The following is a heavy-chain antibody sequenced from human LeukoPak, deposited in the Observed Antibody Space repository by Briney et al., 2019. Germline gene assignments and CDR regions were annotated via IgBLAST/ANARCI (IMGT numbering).Heavy chain of an antibody. Sequence: GGSLRLPCSASGFTFSSYAVHWVRQAPGKGLEYVSAISDNGGSTYYADSVKGRFTISRDNSKNTLYLQMSSLRAEDTAVYYCVKYSSGRYDYWGQGTLVTVSS. J-gene: IGHJ4*02. CDR1: GFTFSSYA. D-gene: IGHD6-19*01. CDR2: ISDNGGST. CDR3: VKYSSGRYDY. V-gene: IGHV3-64D*06.